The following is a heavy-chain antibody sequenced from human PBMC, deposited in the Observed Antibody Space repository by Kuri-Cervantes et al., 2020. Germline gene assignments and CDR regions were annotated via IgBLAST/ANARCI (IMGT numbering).Heavy chain of an antibody. D-gene: IGHD6-19*01. J-gene: IGHJ4*02. CDR3: ARDSSGIAVSD. CDR2: IYYSGST. V-gene: IGHV4-61*01. Sequence: SETLSLTVTVSGGSVSSGSYCWSWIRQPPGKGLEWIGYIYYSGSTNYNPSLKSRVTISVDTSRNQFSLKLSSVTAADTAVYYCARDSSGIAVSDWGQGTLVTVSS. CDR1: GGSVSSGSYC.